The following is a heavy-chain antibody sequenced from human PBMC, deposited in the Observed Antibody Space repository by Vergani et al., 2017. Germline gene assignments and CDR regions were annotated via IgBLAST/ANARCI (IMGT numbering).Heavy chain of an antibody. CDR2: LSASDRLT. Sequence: EVQLLESGGDLVQPGGSLRLSCAASGFTFIMHAMSWVRQAPGKGLEWVSTLSASDRLTHYADSVKGRFSISRDNSKNTLFLHMNSLRPEDTAVYYCAKVGRSEVAGTFGAFDIWGQGTTVTVSS. CDR3: AKVGRSEVAGTFGAFDI. J-gene: IGHJ3*02. D-gene: IGHD6-19*01. CDR1: GFTFIMHA. V-gene: IGHV3-23*01.